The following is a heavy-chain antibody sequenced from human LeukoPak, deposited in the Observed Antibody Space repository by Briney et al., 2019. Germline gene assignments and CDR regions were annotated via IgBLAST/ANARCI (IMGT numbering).Heavy chain of an antibody. Sequence: SETLSLTCSVSGGSISSYYWNWIRQPPGKGLEWIGYMYNSGSTNYNPSLKSRVTISLDMSKKQFSLKLRSVTAADTGVHYCASNGSPWYFDYWGQGTLVTVSS. CDR3: ASNGSPWYFDY. D-gene: IGHD1-26*01. CDR2: MYNSGST. V-gene: IGHV4-59*01. J-gene: IGHJ4*02. CDR1: GGSISSYY.